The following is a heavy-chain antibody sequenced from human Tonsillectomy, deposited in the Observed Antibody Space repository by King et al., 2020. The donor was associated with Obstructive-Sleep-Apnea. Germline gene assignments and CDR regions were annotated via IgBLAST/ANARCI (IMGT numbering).Heavy chain of an antibody. D-gene: IGHD3-16*02. Sequence: VQLVESGGGVFQPGRSLRLACAASGFSFSSYAMHWVRQAPGKGLEWVAVISYDGSNKYYTDTVKGRFSIPRDNSKNTLYLQMNSRRPEDTARYDCAMDFTMIMFGGVIVDWGQGTLVTVSS. CDR3: AMDFTMIMFGGVIVD. CDR1: GFSFSSYA. CDR2: ISYDGSNK. V-gene: IGHV3-30*04. J-gene: IGHJ4*02.